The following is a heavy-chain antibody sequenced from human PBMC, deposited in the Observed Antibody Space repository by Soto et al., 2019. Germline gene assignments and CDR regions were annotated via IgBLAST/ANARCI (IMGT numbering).Heavy chain of an antibody. CDR1: GGSFSGYY. J-gene: IGHJ2*01. V-gene: IGHV4-34*01. CDR3: ARESHDILTGPPWVWYCDL. D-gene: IGHD3-9*01. CDR2: INDRGSI. Sequence: QVQLQQWGAGPLRPLETLSLTCGVSGGSFSGYYWAWIRQSPGKGLEWIGAINDRGSINYNPSLKSRVSISVDTSKNHYSLNLRSVTAADTAVYYCARESHDILTGPPWVWYCDLWGRGTLVTVSS.